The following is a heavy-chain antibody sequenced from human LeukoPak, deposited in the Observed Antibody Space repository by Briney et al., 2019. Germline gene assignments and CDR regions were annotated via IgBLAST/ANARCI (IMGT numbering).Heavy chain of an antibody. CDR2: INHSGST. J-gene: IGHJ4*02. D-gene: IGHD3-22*01. Sequence: SETLSLTCAVYGGSFSGYYWSWIRQPPGKGLEWIGEINHSGSTNYNPSLKSQVTISVDTSKNQFSLKLSSVTAADTAVYYCARWYYYDSSGLIWGQGTLVTVSS. CDR3: ARWYYYDSSGLI. V-gene: IGHV4-34*01. CDR1: GGSFSGYY.